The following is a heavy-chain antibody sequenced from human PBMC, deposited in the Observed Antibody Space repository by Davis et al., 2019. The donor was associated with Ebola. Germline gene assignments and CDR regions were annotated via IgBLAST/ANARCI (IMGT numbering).Heavy chain of an antibody. CDR3: ARGSEDDAFDI. J-gene: IGHJ3*02. V-gene: IGHV1-8*03. Sequence: ASVKVSCKASGYTFTNYDINWVRQATGQGLEWMGWMNPNSGNTGYAQKFQGRVTITRNTSISTAYMELSSLRSEDTAVYYCARGSEDDAFDIWGQGTMVTVSS. CDR2: MNPNSGNT. CDR1: GYTFTNYD.